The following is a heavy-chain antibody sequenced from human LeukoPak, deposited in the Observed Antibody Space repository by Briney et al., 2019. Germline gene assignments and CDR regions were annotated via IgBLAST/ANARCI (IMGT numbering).Heavy chain of an antibody. V-gene: IGHV3-48*01. CDR2: ITPSSDTI. CDR3: ARVVSGVTGGDY. D-gene: IGHD3-3*01. J-gene: IGHJ4*02. Sequence: GGSLRLSCAASGFSFSSYNMIWVRQAPGKGLECIAYITPSSDTIHYADSVKGRFAVSRDNAKNLLYLQMNSLRVEDTALYYCARVVSGVTGGDYWGQGNLVSVSS. CDR1: GFSFSSYN.